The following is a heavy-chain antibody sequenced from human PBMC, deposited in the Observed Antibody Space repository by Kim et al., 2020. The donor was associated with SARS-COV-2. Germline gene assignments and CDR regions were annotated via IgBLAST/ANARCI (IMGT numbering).Heavy chain of an antibody. J-gene: IGHJ4*02. Sequence: GGSLRLSCAASEFIFSNYWMSWVRQAPGKGPEWVASIKEDGSDKYYADSAKGRFTISRDNAKNSLYLQMNSLRAEDTAVYYCARYFESSGYYLSRLGHWGQRTLVTVSS. D-gene: IGHD3-22*01. CDR1: EFIFSNYW. V-gene: IGHV3-7*01. CDR2: IKEDGSDK. CDR3: ARYFESSGYYLSRLGH.